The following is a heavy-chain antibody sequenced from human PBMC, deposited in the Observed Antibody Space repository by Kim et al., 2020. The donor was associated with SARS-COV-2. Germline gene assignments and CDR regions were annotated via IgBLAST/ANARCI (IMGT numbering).Heavy chain of an antibody. CDR1: GYTFTSYY. CDR2: INPSGGST. Sequence: ASVKVSCKASGYTFTSYYMHWVRQAPGQGLEWMGIINPSGGSTSYAQKFQGRVTMTRDTSTSTVYMELSSLRSEDTAVYYCARERKAAAGTDYYYYGMDVWGQGTTVTVSS. V-gene: IGHV1-46*01. CDR3: ARERKAAAGTDYYYYGMDV. D-gene: IGHD6-13*01. J-gene: IGHJ6*02.